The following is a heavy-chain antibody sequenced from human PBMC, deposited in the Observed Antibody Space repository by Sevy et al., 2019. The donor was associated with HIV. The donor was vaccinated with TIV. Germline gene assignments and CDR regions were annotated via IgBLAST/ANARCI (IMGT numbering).Heavy chain of an antibody. CDR2: IWSDGSNK. CDR1: GFTFSDYG. CDR3: AREERSGTTTSFDY. Sequence: GGSLRLSCAASGFTFSDYGMHWVRQAPGKGLEWVAVIWSDGSNKYYGDSVKGRFTISRDSSKNTLFLQMNSLRVDDTSVNYCAREERSGTTTSFDYWGQGALVTVSS. J-gene: IGHJ4*02. V-gene: IGHV3-33*01. D-gene: IGHD1-7*01.